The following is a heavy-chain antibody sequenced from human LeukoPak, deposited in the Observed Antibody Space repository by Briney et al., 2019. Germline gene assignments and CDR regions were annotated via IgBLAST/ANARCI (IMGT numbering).Heavy chain of an antibody. CDR1: GFTFNNYA. CDR2: ISYDGSNK. CDR3: ARDPRWLQCFDY. V-gene: IGHV3-30-3*01. Sequence: PGGSLRLSCAASGFTFNNYAVHGVRQAPGKGLEWVAIISYDGSNKEYADSVKGRFTISRDNSKNTLYLQMNSLRVEDTAVYYCARDPRWLQCFDYWGRGTPVTVSS. J-gene: IGHJ4*02. D-gene: IGHD5-24*01.